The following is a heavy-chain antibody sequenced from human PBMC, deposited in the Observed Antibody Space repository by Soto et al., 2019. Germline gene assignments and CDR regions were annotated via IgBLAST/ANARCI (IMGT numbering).Heavy chain of an antibody. V-gene: IGHV3-30-3*01. D-gene: IGHD3-22*01. J-gene: IGHJ4*02. CDR3: ARDRLEYYDSGGLFDY. Sequence: GGSLRLSCAASGFTFSSYAMHWVRQAPGKGLEWVAVISYDGSNKYYADSVKGRFTISRDNSKNTLYLQMNSLRAEDTAVYYCARDRLEYYDSGGLFDYWGQGTLVTVSS. CDR2: ISYDGSNK. CDR1: GFTFSSYA.